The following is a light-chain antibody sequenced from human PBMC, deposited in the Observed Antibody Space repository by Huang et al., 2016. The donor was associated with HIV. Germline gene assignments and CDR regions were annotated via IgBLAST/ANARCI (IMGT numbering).Light chain of an antibody. CDR2: GAS. V-gene: IGKV3-15*01. CDR1: QSVSSN. CDR3: QQYNNWPPWT. Sequence: EIVMTQSPATLSVSPGERATLSCRASQSVSSNLAGYQQKPCQAPRLLIYGASTRATDIPARFSGSGSGTEFTLTISSLQSEDFAVYYCQQYNNWPPWTFGQGTKVEIK. J-gene: IGKJ1*01.